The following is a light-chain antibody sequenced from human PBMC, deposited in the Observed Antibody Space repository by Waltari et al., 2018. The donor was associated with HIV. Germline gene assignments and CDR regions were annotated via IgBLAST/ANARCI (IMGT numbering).Light chain of an antibody. V-gene: IGLV1-44*01. CDR2: NKK. Sequence: QSVLTQPPSASGTPGQRVTISCSGSNSNIGSNTVNWYQQLPGTAPKLLIYNKKQRPSGVPDRISGSKSGTSASLAISGLQSEDEADYYCAAWDDSPNGVVFGGGTKLTVL. J-gene: IGLJ2*01. CDR3: AAWDDSPNGVV. CDR1: NSNIGSNT.